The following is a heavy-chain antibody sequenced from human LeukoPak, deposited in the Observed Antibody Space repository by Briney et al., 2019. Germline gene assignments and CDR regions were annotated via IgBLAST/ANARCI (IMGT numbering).Heavy chain of an antibody. D-gene: IGHD6-19*01. V-gene: IGHV3-53*01. J-gene: IGHJ4*02. Sequence: PGGSLRRSCAASGFTVSSNYMSWVRQAPGKGLEWVSVIYRGGSTYYADSVKGRFTISRDNSKNTLYLQMNSLRAEDTAVYYCARGVSSGWCFDYWGQGTLVTVSS. CDR3: ARGVSSGWCFDY. CDR1: GFTVSSNY. CDR2: IYRGGST.